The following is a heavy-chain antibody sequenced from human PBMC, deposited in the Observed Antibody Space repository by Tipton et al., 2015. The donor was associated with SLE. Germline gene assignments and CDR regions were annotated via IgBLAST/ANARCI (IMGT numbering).Heavy chain of an antibody. CDR2: INHSGST. J-gene: IGHJ6*02. V-gene: IGHV4-34*01. CDR3: ARHYRHEWLFYGMDV. D-gene: IGHD3-3*01. Sequence: TLSLTCAVYGGSFSGYYWSWIRQPPGKGLEWIGEINHSGSTNYNPSLKSGVTISVDTSKNQFSLKLISVTAADTAVYYCARHYRHEWLFYGMDVWGQGTTVTVSS. CDR1: GGSFSGYY.